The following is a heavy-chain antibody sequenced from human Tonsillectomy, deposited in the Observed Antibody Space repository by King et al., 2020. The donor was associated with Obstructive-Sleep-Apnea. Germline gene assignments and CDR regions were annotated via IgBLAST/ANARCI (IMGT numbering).Heavy chain of an antibody. V-gene: IGHV4-38-2*02. Sequence: VQLQESGPGLVKTSETLSLTCNVSGYSINSGYYWGWIRQPPWKGLEWIGIIYHSGSPHYNPSLKSRLTISVDTSKNQFSLKLRSVTAADTAVYYCARADGYNFGQHSYFDYWGQGTLVTVSS. D-gene: IGHD5-24*01. CDR2: IYHSGSP. CDR1: GYSINSGYY. CDR3: ARADGYNFGQHSYFDY. J-gene: IGHJ4*02.